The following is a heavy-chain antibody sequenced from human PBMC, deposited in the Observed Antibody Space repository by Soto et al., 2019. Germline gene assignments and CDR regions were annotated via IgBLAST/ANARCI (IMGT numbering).Heavy chain of an antibody. V-gene: IGHV1-3*01. Sequence: ASVKVSCKASGYIFSTYPMHWVRQAAGQRLEWMGWINAANGNTKYSQNFQGRVTITADKSTSTAYMELSSLRSEDTAVYCCARVRIAVAGTWDAFDIWGQGTMVTVSS. CDR2: INAANGNT. CDR1: GYIFSTYP. J-gene: IGHJ3*02. CDR3: ARVRIAVAGTWDAFDI. D-gene: IGHD6-19*01.